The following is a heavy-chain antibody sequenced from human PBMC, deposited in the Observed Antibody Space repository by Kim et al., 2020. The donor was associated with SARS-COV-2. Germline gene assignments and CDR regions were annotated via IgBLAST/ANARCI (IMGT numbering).Heavy chain of an antibody. J-gene: IGHJ6*02. CDR2: ISYDGSNK. V-gene: IGHV3-30*18. Sequence: GGSLRLSCAASGFTFSSYGMHWVRQAPGKGLEWVAVISYDGSNKYYADSVKGRFTISRDNSKNTLYLQMNSLRAEDTAVYYCAKVSDPYDSSGYHQGNYYYGMDVWGQGTTVTVSS. CDR3: AKVSDPYDSSGYHQGNYYYGMDV. D-gene: IGHD3-22*01. CDR1: GFTFSSYG.